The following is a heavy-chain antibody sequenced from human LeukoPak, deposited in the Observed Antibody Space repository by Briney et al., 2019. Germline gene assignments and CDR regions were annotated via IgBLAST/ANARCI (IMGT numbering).Heavy chain of an antibody. V-gene: IGHV4-61*05. J-gene: IGHJ6*03. CDR2: IYYSGST. Sequence: SETLSLTCTVSGGSISSSSYYWGWIRQPPGKGLEWIGYIYYSGSTNYNPSLKSRVTISVDTSKNQFSLKLSSVTAADTAVYYCARQPIVVVPAATSYYYYYYMDVWGKGTTVTVSS. CDR1: GGSISSSSYY. CDR3: ARQPIVVVPAATSYYYYYYMDV. D-gene: IGHD2-2*01.